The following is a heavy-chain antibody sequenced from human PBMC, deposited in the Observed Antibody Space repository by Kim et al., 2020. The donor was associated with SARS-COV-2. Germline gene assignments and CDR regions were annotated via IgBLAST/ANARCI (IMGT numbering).Heavy chain of an antibody. D-gene: IGHD4-17*01. J-gene: IGHJ4*02. V-gene: IGHV3-21*06. CDR2: ISSTGRTI. CDR1: GFTFSSYS. CDR3: TRDRGPGYGENEHGY. Sequence: GGSLRLSCAASGFTFSSYSMNWVRQAPGKGLEWVSSISSTGRTIYYADSVKGRFTISRDNAKNSVYLQLNSLRVEDTAVYYCTRDRGPGYGENEHGYWGQGTLVTVSS.